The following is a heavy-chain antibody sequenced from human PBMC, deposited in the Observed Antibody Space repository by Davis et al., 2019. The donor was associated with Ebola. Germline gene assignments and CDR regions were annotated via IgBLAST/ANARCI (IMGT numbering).Heavy chain of an antibody. CDR3: ARDRAVAGTMWYFDL. J-gene: IGHJ2*01. V-gene: IGHV3-21*01. CDR2: ISSSSSYI. Sequence: GESLKISCAASGFTFSSYSMNWVRQAPGKGLEWVSSISSSSSYIYYADSVKGRFTISRDNAKNSLYLQMNSLRDEDTAVYYCARDRAVAGTMWYFDLWGRGTLVTVSS. D-gene: IGHD6-19*01. CDR1: GFTFSSYS.